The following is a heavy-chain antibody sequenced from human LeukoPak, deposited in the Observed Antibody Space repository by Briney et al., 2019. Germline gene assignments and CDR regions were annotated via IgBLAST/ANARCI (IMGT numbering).Heavy chain of an antibody. CDR1: GGTFSSYA. CDR3: ATCGAAGNNYYYYMDV. J-gene: IGHJ6*03. CDR2: IIPIFGTA. V-gene: IGHV1-69*06. Sequence: ASVKVSCKASGGTFSSYAISWVRQAPGQGLEWMGGIIPIFGTANYAQKFQGRVTITADKSTSTAYMELSSLRSEDTAVYYCATCGAAGNNYYYYMDVWGKGTTVAVSS. D-gene: IGHD6-13*01.